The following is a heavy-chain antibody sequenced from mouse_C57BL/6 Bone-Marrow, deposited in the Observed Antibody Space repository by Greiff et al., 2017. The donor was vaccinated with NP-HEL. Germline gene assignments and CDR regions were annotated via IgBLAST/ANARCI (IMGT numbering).Heavy chain of an antibody. CDR1: GFNIKDYY. D-gene: IGHD1-1*01. J-gene: IGHJ2*01. CDR2: IDPEDGET. Sequence: DVQLQESGAELVKPGASVKLSCTASGFNIKDYYMHWVKPRTEQGLEWIGRIDPEDGETKYAPKFQGKATITADTSSNTASLQLSSLTSEDTAVYYCARSFITTVVATDYWGQGTTLTVSS. V-gene: IGHV14-2*01. CDR3: ARSFITTVVATDY.